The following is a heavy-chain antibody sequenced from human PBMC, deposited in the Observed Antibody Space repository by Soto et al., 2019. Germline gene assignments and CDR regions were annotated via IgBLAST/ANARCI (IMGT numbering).Heavy chain of an antibody. CDR1: GFPLSTSGMC. V-gene: IGHV2-70*11. J-gene: IGHJ6*03. D-gene: IGHD6-13*01. Sequence: SAPTLVNPTQTLALNCRFPGFPLSTSGMCVSWIRQPPGKALEWLARIDWDDDKYYSTSLKTRLTISKDTSKNQVVLTMTNMDPVDTATYYYARIKAGAGTYYYYMDVWGKGTTVTFSS. CDR2: IDWDDDK. CDR3: ARIKAGAGTYYYYMDV.